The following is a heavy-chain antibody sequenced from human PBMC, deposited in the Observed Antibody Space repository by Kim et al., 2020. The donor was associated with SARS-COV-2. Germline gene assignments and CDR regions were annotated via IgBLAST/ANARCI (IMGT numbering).Heavy chain of an antibody. CDR2: ITGSGGST. V-gene: IGHV3-23*01. J-gene: IGHJ4*02. D-gene: IGHD2-8*01. Sequence: GGSLRLSCAASGFTFSASVMRWVRQAPGKGLEWVSTITGSGGSTFYADSVKGRFTISRDNSKNTLYLQMNSLRAADTAVYYCAKDHQWSFDYCGQGSLVT. CDR1: GFTFSASV. CDR3: AKDHQWSFDY.